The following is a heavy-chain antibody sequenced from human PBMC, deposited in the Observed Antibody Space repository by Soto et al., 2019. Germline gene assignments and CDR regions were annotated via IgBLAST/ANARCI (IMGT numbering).Heavy chain of an antibody. CDR3: ARETYYHGMDV. CDR1: GGSISSYY. V-gene: IGHV4-59*12. Sequence: SETLSLTCTVSGGSISSYYWSWIRQPPGKGLEWIGYIYYSGSTNYNPSLKSRVTISVDTSKNQFSLKLSSVTAADTAVYYCARETYYHGMDVWGQGTTVTVSS. CDR2: IYYSGST. J-gene: IGHJ6*02.